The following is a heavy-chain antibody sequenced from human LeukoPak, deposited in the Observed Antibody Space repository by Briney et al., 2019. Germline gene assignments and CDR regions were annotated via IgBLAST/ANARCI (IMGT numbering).Heavy chain of an antibody. CDR1: GFTFSSYW. CDR2: IKQDGSEK. V-gene: IGHV3-7*01. Sequence: GGSLRLSCAASGFTFSSYWMSWVRQAPGKGLEWVANIKQDGSEKYYVDSVKGRFTISRDNAKNSLYLQMNSLRAEDTAVYYCATKGYCSSTSCYGTRLFDYWGQGTLVTVSS. J-gene: IGHJ4*02. D-gene: IGHD2-2*01. CDR3: ATKGYCSSTSCYGTRLFDY.